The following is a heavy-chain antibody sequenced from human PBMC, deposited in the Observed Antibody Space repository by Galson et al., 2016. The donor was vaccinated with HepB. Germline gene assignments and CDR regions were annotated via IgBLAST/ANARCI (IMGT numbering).Heavy chain of an antibody. V-gene: IGHV3-30*18. Sequence: SLRLSCAASGTSIRSYGMHWVRQAPGKGLEWVAIISYDGSNENYADSVKGRFTISRDNSKNTLYLQMTSLRAEDTAVYYCAKEAGGSYFYYGMDAWGHGTTVTVSS. CDR3: AKEAGGSYFYYGMDA. J-gene: IGHJ6*02. CDR1: GTSIRSYG. D-gene: IGHD2-15*01. CDR2: ISYDGSNE.